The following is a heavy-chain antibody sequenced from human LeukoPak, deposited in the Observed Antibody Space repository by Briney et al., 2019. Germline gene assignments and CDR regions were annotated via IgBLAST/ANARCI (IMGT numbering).Heavy chain of an antibody. Sequence: SETLSLTCTASGGSISSSSYYWGWIRQPPGKGLEWIGSIYYSGSTYYNPSLKSRVTISVDTSKNQFSLKLSSVTAADTAVYYCAREPGSYHVDFDYWGQGTLVTVSS. J-gene: IGHJ4*02. D-gene: IGHD1-26*01. CDR2: IYYSGST. CDR1: GGSISSSSYY. CDR3: AREPGSYHVDFDY. V-gene: IGHV4-39*07.